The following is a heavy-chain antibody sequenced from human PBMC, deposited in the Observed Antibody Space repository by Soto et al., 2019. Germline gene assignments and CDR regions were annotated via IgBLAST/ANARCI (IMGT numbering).Heavy chain of an antibody. J-gene: IGHJ4*02. CDR3: AGEDYGILPGYYTEY. D-gene: IGHD3-9*01. V-gene: IGHV3-74*01. Sequence: EVQLVESGGDLVQRGGSLRLSCAASGFPFSSYWMHWVRHTPGKGLDWVARISGDGVTTYYADSVTGRFPVSRDNAKKTLSLQISGLRAEDTAVYSCAGEDYGILPGYYTEYWGQGSLVSFSS. CDR2: ISGDGVTT. CDR1: GFPFSSYW.